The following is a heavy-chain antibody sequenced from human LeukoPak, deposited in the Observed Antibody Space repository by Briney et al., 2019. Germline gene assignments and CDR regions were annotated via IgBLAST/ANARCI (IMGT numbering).Heavy chain of an antibody. CDR1: GFTFRSHA. CDR3: AKDFRIGYFAHFDY. V-gene: IGHV3-23*01. D-gene: IGHD2-21*01. Sequence: GGSLRLSCVGSGFTFRSHAMSWVRQAPEKGLEFVSGIYENGGTTYYADSVKGRFSISRDNSKNTLYLQMDSLRGEDTAVYYCAKDFRIGYFAHFDYWGQGALVAVSS. CDR2: IYENGGTT. J-gene: IGHJ4*02.